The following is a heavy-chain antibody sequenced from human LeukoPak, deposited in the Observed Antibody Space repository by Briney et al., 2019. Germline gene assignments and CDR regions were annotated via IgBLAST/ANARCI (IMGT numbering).Heavy chain of an antibody. J-gene: IGHJ4*02. CDR2: IIPIFGTA. CDR1: GGTFSSYA. V-gene: IGHV1-69*05. CDR3: ARLGEMATDLSDY. Sequence: SVKVSCKASGGTFSSYAISWVRQAPGQGLEWKGRIIPIFGTANYAQKFQGRVTITTDESTSTAYMELSSLRSEDTAVYYCARLGEMATDLSDYWGQGTLVTVSS. D-gene: IGHD5-24*01.